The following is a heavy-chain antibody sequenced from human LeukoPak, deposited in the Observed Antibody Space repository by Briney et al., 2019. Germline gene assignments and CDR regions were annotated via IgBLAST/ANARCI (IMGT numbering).Heavy chain of an antibody. CDR1: GYSFTSYW. J-gene: IGHJ5*02. Sequence: GESLKISCKGSGYSFTSYWIGWVRQMPGKGLEWMGVIWPGDPDTRYSPSFQGQVTVSADKSITTAYLQWRSLKASDTATYYCARFYGGNLPFDPWGQGTLVTVSS. CDR2: IWPGDPDT. V-gene: IGHV5-51*01. CDR3: ARFYGGNLPFDP. D-gene: IGHD4-23*01.